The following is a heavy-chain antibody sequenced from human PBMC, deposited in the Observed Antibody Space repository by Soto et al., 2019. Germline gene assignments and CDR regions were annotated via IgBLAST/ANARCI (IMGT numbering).Heavy chain of an antibody. CDR1: GGSISSGGYC. CDR3: AGYSNSWSKYVKH. V-gene: IGHV4-39*07. Sequence: PSETLSLTCAVSGGSISSGGYCWSWIRQTPGERLEWVGDICHGGGANYNPSLKSRVSFSMDPSKNQFSLKLNSVMAADTAVYYCAGYSNSWSKYVKHWGRGSLVTVSS. D-gene: IGHD6-13*01. CDR2: ICHGGGA. J-gene: IGHJ1*01.